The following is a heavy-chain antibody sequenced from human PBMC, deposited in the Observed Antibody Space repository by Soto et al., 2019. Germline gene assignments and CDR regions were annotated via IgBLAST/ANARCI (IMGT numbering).Heavy chain of an antibody. J-gene: IGHJ4*02. CDR3: ARVVNDLTGYGSGSYHYFDY. Sequence: ASVKVSCKASGGTFSSYAISWVRQAPGQGLEWVGGIIPIFGTANYAQKFQGRVTITADESTSTAYMELSSLRSEDTAVYYCARVVNDLTGYGSGSYHYFDYWGQGTLVTVSS. D-gene: IGHD3-10*01. CDR2: IIPIFGTA. V-gene: IGHV1-69*13. CDR1: GGTFSSYA.